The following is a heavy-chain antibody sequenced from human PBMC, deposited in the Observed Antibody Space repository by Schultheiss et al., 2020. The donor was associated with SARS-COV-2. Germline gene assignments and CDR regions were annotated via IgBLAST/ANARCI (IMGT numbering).Heavy chain of an antibody. CDR3: ARAMGITMIVVVTGAFDI. Sequence: SETLSLTCTVSGGSISSYYWSWIRQPPGKGLEWIGSIYYSGSTYYNPSLKSRVTISVDTSKNQFSLKLSSVTAADTAVYYCARAMGITMIVVVTGAFDIWGQGTMVTVSS. D-gene: IGHD3-22*01. V-gene: IGHV4-39*01. CDR1: GGSISSYY. CDR2: IYYSGST. J-gene: IGHJ3*02.